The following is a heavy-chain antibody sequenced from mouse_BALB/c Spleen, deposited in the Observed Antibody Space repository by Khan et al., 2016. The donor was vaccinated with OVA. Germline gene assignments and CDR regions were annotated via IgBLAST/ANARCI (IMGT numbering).Heavy chain of an antibody. Sequence: QVQLKESGPGLVAPSQSLSITCTVSGFSLTDYDVNWIRQPPGKGLEWLGVIWGGGSTYYNSALKSRLSISKDNSKSQVFLKMSSLQTADTAMYYCAKGVWSYYYALDYWGQGTSVTVSS. CDR3: AKGVWSYYYALDY. CDR2: IWGGGST. J-gene: IGHJ4*01. CDR1: GFSLTDYD. V-gene: IGHV2-6-5*01.